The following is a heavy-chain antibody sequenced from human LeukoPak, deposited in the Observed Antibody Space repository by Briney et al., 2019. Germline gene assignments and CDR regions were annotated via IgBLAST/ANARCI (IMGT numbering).Heavy chain of an antibody. CDR1: GFTFDDYA. CDR3: VRESMRGTRDFDY. J-gene: IGHJ4*02. Sequence: PGGSLRLSCAASGFTFDDYAMHWVRQAPGKGLEWVSGISWNSGNIGYADSVKGRFTIYRDNAKNLLYLEMNSLRAEDTAVYYCVRESMRGTRDFDYWGQGTLVTVSS. CDR2: ISWNSGNI. D-gene: IGHD1-1*01. V-gene: IGHV3-9*01.